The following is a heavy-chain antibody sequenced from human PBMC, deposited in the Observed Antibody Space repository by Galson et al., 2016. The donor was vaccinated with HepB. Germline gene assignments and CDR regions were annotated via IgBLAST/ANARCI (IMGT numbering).Heavy chain of an antibody. CDR1: GGSISSYY. D-gene: IGHD5-18*01. J-gene: IGHJ4*02. CDR3: ARDGYSYGGFDY. V-gene: IGHV4-59*01. CDR2: IYYSWST. Sequence: TLSLTCTVSGGSISSYYWSWIRQPPGKGLEWIGHIYYSWSTNYNPSLKRRVTISVDTSKNQFSLKLSSVTAADTAVYYCARDGYSYGGFDYWGQGTLATASS.